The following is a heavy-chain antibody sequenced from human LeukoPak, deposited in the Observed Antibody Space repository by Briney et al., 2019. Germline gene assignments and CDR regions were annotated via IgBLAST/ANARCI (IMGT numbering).Heavy chain of an antibody. V-gene: IGHV3-11*01. CDR3: ARYCSSTSCHDAVDI. Sequence: GGSLRLSCAASGFTFSDYYVTWIRQAPGKGLEWVSYISSSGSTIYYADSVKGRFTISRDNAKNSLYLQMNSLRAEDTAAYYCARYCSSTSCHDAVDIWGQGTMVTVSS. CDR1: GFTFSDYY. D-gene: IGHD2-2*01. J-gene: IGHJ3*02. CDR2: ISSSGSTI.